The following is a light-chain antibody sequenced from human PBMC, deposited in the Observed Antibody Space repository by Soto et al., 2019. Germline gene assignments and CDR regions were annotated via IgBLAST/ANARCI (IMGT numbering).Light chain of an antibody. V-gene: IGKV3-15*01. CDR1: QSVISN. CDR2: DAS. CDR3: QQYHNWPIT. Sequence: TQSPTHLSLSPWEIATLSSRASQSVISNLAWYQQKPGQAPRILMYDASTRATGISARFSGSGSGTEFTLTISSLQSEDFAVYYCQQYHNWPITFGQGTRLEIK. J-gene: IGKJ5*01.